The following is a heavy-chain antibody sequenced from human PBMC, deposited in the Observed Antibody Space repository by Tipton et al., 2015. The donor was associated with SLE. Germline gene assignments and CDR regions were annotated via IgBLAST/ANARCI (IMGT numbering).Heavy chain of an antibody. V-gene: IGHV4-59*08. CDR2: IYYSGST. D-gene: IGHD6-19*01. CDR3: ARTWSSGEQWLFHFDY. Sequence: TLSLTCAVYGGSFSGYYWSWIRQPPGKGLEWIGYIYYSGSTNYNPSLKSRVTISVDTSKNQFSLKLSSVTAADTAVYYCARTWSSGEQWLFHFDYWGQGTLVTVSS. J-gene: IGHJ4*02. CDR1: GGSFSGYY.